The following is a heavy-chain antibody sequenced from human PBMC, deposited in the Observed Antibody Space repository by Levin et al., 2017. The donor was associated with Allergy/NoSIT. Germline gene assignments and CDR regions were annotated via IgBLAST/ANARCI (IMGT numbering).Heavy chain of an antibody. CDR1: GGSVSSGSYY. V-gene: IGHV4-61*01. CDR2: IYYSGST. D-gene: IGHD6-13*01. Sequence: SQTLSLTCTVSGGSVSSGSYYWSWIRQPPGKGLEWIGYIYYSGSTNYNPSLKSRVTISVDTSKNQFSLKLSSVTAADTAVYYCARCLKTIAAAGTHFDYWGQGTLVTVSS. CDR3: ARCLKTIAAAGTHFDY. J-gene: IGHJ4*02.